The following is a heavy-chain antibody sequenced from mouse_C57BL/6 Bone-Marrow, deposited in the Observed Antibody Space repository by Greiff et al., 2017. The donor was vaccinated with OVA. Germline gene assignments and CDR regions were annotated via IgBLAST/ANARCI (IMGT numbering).Heavy chain of an antibody. Sequence: EVKVVESGGGLVQPGGSLKLSCAASGFTFSDYYMYWVRQTPEKRLEWVAYISNGGGSTYYPDTVKGRFTISRDNAKNTLYLQMSRLKSEDTAMYYCARQERDYFDYWGQGTTLTVSS. J-gene: IGHJ2*01. V-gene: IGHV5-12*01. CDR2: ISNGGGST. CDR3: ARQERDYFDY. CDR1: GFTFSDYY.